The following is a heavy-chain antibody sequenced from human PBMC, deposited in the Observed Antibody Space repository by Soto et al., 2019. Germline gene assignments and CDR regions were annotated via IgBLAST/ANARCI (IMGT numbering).Heavy chain of an antibody. D-gene: IGHD5-12*01. V-gene: IGHV1-18*01. CDR2: ISPYSGHT. CDR1: GYIFVNYG. Sequence: QVQLVQSGDEVRKPGSSVKVSCKASGYIFVNYGIAWVRQAPGQGLEWMGWISPYSGHTHYASKVQGRLTLTTDTATGTAYMELGSLTSDDTAVYYCAMVDNFVTPTPQDVWGQGTTVTVSS. J-gene: IGHJ6*02. CDR3: AMVDNFVTPTPQDV.